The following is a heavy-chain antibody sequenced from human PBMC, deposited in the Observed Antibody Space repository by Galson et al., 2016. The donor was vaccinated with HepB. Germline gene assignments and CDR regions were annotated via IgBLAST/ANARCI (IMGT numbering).Heavy chain of an antibody. CDR2: SLTNNGRI. V-gene: IGHV3-23*01. Sequence: SLRLSCAASGFTISDIAMTWVRQVPGKGLQWVSSSLTNNGRIYSADSVKGRLTISRDVSKNTLYLQMNSLRADDTAIYYCAKLRRWQPVYWGQGTLVTVSS. CDR3: AKLRRWQPVY. CDR1: GFTISDIA. D-gene: IGHD2-15*01. J-gene: IGHJ4*02.